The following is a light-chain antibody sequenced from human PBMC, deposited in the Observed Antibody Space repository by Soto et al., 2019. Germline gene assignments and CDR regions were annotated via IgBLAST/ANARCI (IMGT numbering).Light chain of an antibody. CDR3: SSYSSSTTVMV. V-gene: IGLV2-14*01. CDR2: DVS. Sequence: QSALTQPASVSGSPGQSITISCTGTSTDVGGYNYVSWYQQHPGKVPKLIIYDVSDRPSGVSNRFSGSKSGNTASLTISGLQAEDEANYYCSSYSSSTTVMVFGGGTKLTVL. J-gene: IGLJ2*01. CDR1: STDVGGYNY.